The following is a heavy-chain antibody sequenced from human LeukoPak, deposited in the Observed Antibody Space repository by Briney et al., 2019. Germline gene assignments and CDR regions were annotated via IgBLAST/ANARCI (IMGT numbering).Heavy chain of an antibody. Sequence: ASVKVSCKASGYTFTGYYMHWVRQAPGQGLEWMGWINPNSGGTNYAQKFQGRVTMTRDTSISTAYMELSRLRSDDTAVYYCASQSSGPGPAYYYYYGMDVWGQGTTATVSS. CDR1: GYTFTGYY. V-gene: IGHV1-2*02. D-gene: IGHD6-19*01. CDR3: ASQSSGPGPAYYYYYGMDV. J-gene: IGHJ6*02. CDR2: INPNSGGT.